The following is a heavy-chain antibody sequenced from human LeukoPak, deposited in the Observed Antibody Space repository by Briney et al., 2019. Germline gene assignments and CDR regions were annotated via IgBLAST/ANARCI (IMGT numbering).Heavy chain of an antibody. J-gene: IGHJ4*02. CDR1: GFTFDDCA. CDR3: AKDRGRYRYGYASGIDY. D-gene: IGHD5-18*01. V-gene: IGHV3-9*01. Sequence: GGSLRLSCAASGFTFDDCAMHWVRHAPGKGLEWVSGVSWNSGSIGYADSVKGRFTISRDNAKNTLFLQMNSLSTEDTSLYYCAKDRGRYRYGYASGIDYWGQGTLVTVSS. CDR2: VSWNSGSI.